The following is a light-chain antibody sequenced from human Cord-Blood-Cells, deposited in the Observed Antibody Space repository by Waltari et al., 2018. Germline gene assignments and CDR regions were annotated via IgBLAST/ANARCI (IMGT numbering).Light chain of an antibody. CDR2: DAS. CDR3: QQRSNWPLT. CDR1: QSVSSY. V-gene: IGKV3-11*01. Sequence: EIVLTQSPATLSLPPGERATLSCRASQSVSSYLAWDQQKPGQAPRLLIYDASNRATGIPARFSGSGSGTDFTLTISSLEPEDFAVYYCQQRSNWPLTFGGGTKVEIK. J-gene: IGKJ4*01.